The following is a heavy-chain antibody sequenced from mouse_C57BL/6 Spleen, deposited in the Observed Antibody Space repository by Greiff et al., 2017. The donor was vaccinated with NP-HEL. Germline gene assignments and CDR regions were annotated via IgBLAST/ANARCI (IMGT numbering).Heavy chain of an antibody. J-gene: IGHJ3*01. CDR3: ARNWDGFAY. Sequence: EVKLQESGPELVKPGASVKIPCKASGYTFTDYNMDWVKQSHGKSLEWIGDINPNNGGTIYNQKFKGKATLTVDKSSSTAYMELRSLTSEDTAVYYCARNWDGFAYWGQGTLVTVSA. CDR1: GYTFTDYN. CDR2: INPNNGGT. D-gene: IGHD4-1*01. V-gene: IGHV1-18*01.